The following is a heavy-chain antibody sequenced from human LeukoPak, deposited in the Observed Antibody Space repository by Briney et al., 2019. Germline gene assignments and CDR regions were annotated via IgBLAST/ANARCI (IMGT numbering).Heavy chain of an antibody. CDR3: ATMQWLEGVDWFDP. V-gene: IGHV3-30*02. D-gene: IGHD6-19*01. CDR2: IRYDGSNK. J-gene: IGHJ5*02. Sequence: PGGSLRLSCAASGFIFSNYGMHWVRQAPGKGLEWVAFIRYDGSNKFYADSVKGRFTISRDNSKNILFLQMNSLRAEDTAVYYCATMQWLEGVDWFDPWGQGTLVTVSS. CDR1: GFIFSNYG.